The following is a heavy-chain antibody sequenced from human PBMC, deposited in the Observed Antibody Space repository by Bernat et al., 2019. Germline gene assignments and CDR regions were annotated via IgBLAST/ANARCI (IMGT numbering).Heavy chain of an antibody. Sequence: EVQLVESGGGFVQPGGSLRLSCAASGFTFSNYVMSWVRQAPGKGLEWVSVISGSGSGGCTYYADSVKGRFNISRDNSKNTLYLQINSLRAEDTAVYYCAKATSDGCYVFDYWGQGTLVTVSS. V-gene: IGHV3-23*04. J-gene: IGHJ4*02. CDR1: GFTFSNYV. CDR2: ISGSGSGGCT. D-gene: IGHD5-24*01. CDR3: AKATSDGCYVFDY.